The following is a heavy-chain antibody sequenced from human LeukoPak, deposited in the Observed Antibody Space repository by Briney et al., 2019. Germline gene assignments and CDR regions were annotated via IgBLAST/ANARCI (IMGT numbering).Heavy chain of an antibody. CDR1: GFTFSTYP. V-gene: IGHV3-30*04. CDR2: ISYDGTKQ. Sequence: GGSLRLSCAASGFTFSTYPMHWVRQAPDKGLEWVTLISYDGTKQYYADSVKGRFTISRDNSKDTLYLQMNSLRAEDTAVYYCAKDGPQYSSSYYYYLHYWGQGTLVTVSS. D-gene: IGHD3-22*01. J-gene: IGHJ4*02. CDR3: AKDGPQYSSSYYYYLHY.